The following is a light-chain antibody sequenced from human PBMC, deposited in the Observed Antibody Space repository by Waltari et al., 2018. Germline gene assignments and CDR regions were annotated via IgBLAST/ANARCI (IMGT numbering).Light chain of an antibody. Sequence: QSALTQPASVSGSPGQSITLSCTGTSSDVGGYNYVSWYQQHPGNAPKLMIYDVSKRPSGVSHRFAGSKSCNTAYLTISGLQAEDEADYYCSSYTSSSTYVFGTGTKVTVL. CDR3: SSYTSSSTYV. CDR1: SSDVGGYNY. J-gene: IGLJ1*01. V-gene: IGLV2-14*01. CDR2: DVS.